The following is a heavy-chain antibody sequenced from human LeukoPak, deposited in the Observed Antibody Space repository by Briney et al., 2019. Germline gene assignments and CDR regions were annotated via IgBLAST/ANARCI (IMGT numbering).Heavy chain of an antibody. CDR2: IYYSGST. D-gene: IGHD6-6*01. V-gene: IGHV4-59*01. CDR3: ARQIAARPRFVNWFDP. J-gene: IGHJ5*02. CDR1: GGSISSYY. Sequence: PSETLSLTCTVSGGSISSYYWSWIRQPPGKGLEWIGYIYYSGSTNYNPSLKSRVTISVDTSKNQFSLKLSSVTAADTAVYYCARQIAARPRFVNWFDPWAQGTLVTVSS.